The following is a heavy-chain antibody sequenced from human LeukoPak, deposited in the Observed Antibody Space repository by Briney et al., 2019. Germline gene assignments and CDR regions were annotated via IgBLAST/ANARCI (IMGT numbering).Heavy chain of an antibody. D-gene: IGHD6-13*01. J-gene: IGHJ6*02. CDR3: ARAVAAAGLYGMDV. CDR1: GGTFSSYA. CDR2: IIPILGIA. V-gene: IGHV1-69*04. Sequence: ASVKVSCKASGGTFSSYAISWVRQAPGQGLEWMGRIIPILGIANYAQKFQGRVKITADKSTSTAYMELSSLRSEDTAVCYCARAVAAAGLYGMDVWGQGTTVTVSS.